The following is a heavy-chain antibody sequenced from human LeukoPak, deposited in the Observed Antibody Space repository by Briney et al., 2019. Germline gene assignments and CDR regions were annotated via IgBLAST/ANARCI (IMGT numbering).Heavy chain of an antibody. J-gene: IGHJ4*02. D-gene: IGHD3-10*01. CDR1: GFTVSSNY. Sequence: GGSLRLSCAASGFTVSSNYMSWVRQAPGRGLEWVSVIYSGGDTRYADSVKGRFTISRDNSKNTLYLQMNSLRAENTALYYCARERGRGVISPYFDQWGQGTLVTVSS. V-gene: IGHV3-66*01. CDR2: IYSGGDT. CDR3: ARERGRGVISPYFDQ.